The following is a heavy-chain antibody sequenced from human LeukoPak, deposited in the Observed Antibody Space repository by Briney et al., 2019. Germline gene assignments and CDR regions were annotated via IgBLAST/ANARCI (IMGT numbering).Heavy chain of an antibody. Sequence: GGSLRLSCAASGFTFSSYSMNWVRQAPGKGLEWVSSISSSSSYIYYADSVKGRFTISRDNAKNSLYLRMNSLRAEDTAVYYCARVMSSGWYIDYWGQGTLVTVSS. V-gene: IGHV3-21*01. CDR2: ISSSSSYI. D-gene: IGHD6-19*01. J-gene: IGHJ4*02. CDR3: ARVMSSGWYIDY. CDR1: GFTFSSYS.